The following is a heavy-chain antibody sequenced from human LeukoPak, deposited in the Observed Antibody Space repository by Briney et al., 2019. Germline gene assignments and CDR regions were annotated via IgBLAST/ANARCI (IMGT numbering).Heavy chain of an antibody. CDR2: IIPILGIA. J-gene: IGHJ4*02. D-gene: IGHD1-26*01. Sequence: ASVKVSCKASGGTFSSYAISWVRQAPGQGLEWMGRIIPILGIANYAQKFQGRVTITADKSTSTAYMELSSLGSEDTAVYYCELVGATMLPLDYWGQGTLVTVSS. V-gene: IGHV1-69*04. CDR1: GGTFSSYA. CDR3: ELVGATMLPLDY.